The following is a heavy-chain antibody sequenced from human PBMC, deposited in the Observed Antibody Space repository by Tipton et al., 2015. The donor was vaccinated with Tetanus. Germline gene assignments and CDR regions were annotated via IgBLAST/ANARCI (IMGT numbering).Heavy chain of an antibody. CDR2: ISGSGNTV. CDR1: GISFSDSF. CDR3: ARANFDFSKKGPFDS. V-gene: IGHV3-11*01. D-gene: IGHD3-3*01. J-gene: IGHJ4*02. Sequence: GSLRLSCAASGISFSDSFMSWIRQAPGKGLEWVSYISGSGNTVYVADSMKGRMTVSRDNAKSSQYLQMNSLRAEDTAVYFCARANFDFSKKGPFDSWGQGVLVVVSA.